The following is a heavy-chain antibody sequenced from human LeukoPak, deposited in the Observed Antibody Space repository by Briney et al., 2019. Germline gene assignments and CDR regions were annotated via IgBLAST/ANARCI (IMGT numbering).Heavy chain of an antibody. CDR2: IWYDGSNK. CDR3: ARDHGTGTTGNYYYYYYMDV. D-gene: IGHD1-7*01. V-gene: IGHV3-33*01. J-gene: IGHJ6*03. CDR1: GFTFSSYG. Sequence: GGSLRLSCAASGFTFSSYGMHWVRQAPGKGLEWVVVIWYDGSNKYYADSVKGRFTISRDNSKNTLYLQMNSLRAEDTAVYYCARDHGTGTTGNYYYYYYMDVWGKGTTVTVSS.